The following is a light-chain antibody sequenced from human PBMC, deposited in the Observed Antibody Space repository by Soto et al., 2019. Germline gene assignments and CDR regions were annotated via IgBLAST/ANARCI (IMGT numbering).Light chain of an antibody. Sequence: QLVLTQSPSASASLGASVKLTCTLSSGHSSYAIAWHQQQPEKGPRYLMKLSSDGSHIKGDGIPDRFSGSSSGAERYLTISGLQSEDEADYYCQTWNTGIRVFGGGTKLTVL. V-gene: IGLV4-69*01. CDR1: SGHSSYA. J-gene: IGLJ2*01. CDR2: LSSDGSH. CDR3: QTWNTGIRV.